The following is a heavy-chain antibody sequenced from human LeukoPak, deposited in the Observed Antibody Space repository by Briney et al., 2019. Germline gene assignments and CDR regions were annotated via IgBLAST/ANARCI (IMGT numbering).Heavy chain of an antibody. CDR1: GHTFTSYY. Sequence: ASVKVSCKASGHTFTSYYMHWVRQAPGQGLEWMGIINPSGGSTSYAQKFQGRVTMTRDTSTSTVYMELSSLRSEDAAVYYCARRGYYDSSGYSFDYWGQGTLVTVSS. J-gene: IGHJ4*02. D-gene: IGHD3-22*01. CDR2: INPSGGST. V-gene: IGHV1-46*01. CDR3: ARRGYYDSSGYSFDY.